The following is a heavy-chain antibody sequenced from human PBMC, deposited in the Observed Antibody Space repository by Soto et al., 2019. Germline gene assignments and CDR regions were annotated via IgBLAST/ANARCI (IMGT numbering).Heavy chain of an antibody. Sequence: PGGSLRLSCAASGFTFRSYLIHWVRQAPGKGLVWVSRIRSKANSYATAYAASVKGRFTISRDDSKNTAYLQMNSLKTEDTAVYYCTRHTNSYAPWGHGTLPTVS. CDR3: TRHTNSYAP. CDR2: IRSKANSYAT. V-gene: IGHV3-73*01. D-gene: IGHD2-8*01. CDR1: GFTFRSYL. J-gene: IGHJ5*02.